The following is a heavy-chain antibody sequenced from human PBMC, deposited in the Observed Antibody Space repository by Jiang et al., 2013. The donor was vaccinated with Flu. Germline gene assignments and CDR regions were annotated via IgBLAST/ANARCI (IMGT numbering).Heavy chain of an antibody. CDR3: ARDTLPVFEYSSSPPYFDY. V-gene: IGHV1-18*01. J-gene: IGHJ4*02. D-gene: IGHD6-6*01. CDR1: GYTFTSYG. CDR2: ISAYNGNT. Sequence: SGAEVKKPGASVKVSCKASGYTFTSYGISWVRQAPGQGLEWMGWISAYNGNTNYAQKLQGRVTMTTDTSTSTAYMELRSLRSDDTAVYYCARDTLPVFEYSSSPPYFDYWGQGTLVTVSS.